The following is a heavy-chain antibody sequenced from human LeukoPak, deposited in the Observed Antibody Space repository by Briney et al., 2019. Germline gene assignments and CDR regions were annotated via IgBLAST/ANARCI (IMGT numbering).Heavy chain of an antibody. CDR3: ALGYTYGAPFDY. D-gene: IGHD5-18*01. Sequence: MASETLSLTCTVSGGSISSSSYYWGWIRQPPGKGLEWIGSIYYSGSTYYNPSLKSRVTISVDTSRNQFSLKLSSVTAADTATYYCALGYTYGAPFDYWGQGTLVTVSS. CDR1: GGSISSSSYY. CDR2: IYYSGST. J-gene: IGHJ4*02. V-gene: IGHV4-39*07.